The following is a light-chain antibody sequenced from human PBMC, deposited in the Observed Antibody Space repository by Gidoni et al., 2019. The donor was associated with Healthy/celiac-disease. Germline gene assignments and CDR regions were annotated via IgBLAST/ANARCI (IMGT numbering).Light chain of an antibody. J-gene: IGKJ2*01. CDR3: RQRSNWPYT. CDR2: DAS. V-gene: IGKV3-11*01. Sequence: IVLTQSPSTVSLSPGERATLSCRASQSVSSYLAWYQQKPGQAPRLLIYDASNRATDIQARFGGSGSGTDFTLTNSSLEPEDFAVYYCRQRSNWPYTFGQGTKLEIK. CDR1: QSVSSY.